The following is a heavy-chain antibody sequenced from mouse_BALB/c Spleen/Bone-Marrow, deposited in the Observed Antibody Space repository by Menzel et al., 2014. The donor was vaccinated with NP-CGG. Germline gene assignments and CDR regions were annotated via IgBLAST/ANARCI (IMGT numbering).Heavy chain of an antibody. Sequence: EVKLLESGGGLVQPGGSLKLSCAASGFDFSRYWMSWVRQAPGKGLEWIGEINPDSSTINYTPSLKDKFIISTDNAKNTLNLQMSKVRSEDTDRYYCERLGYYGYFDYWGQGTSLTVSS. D-gene: IGHD2-3*01. CDR1: GFDFSRYW. V-gene: IGHV4-1*02. J-gene: IGHJ2*02. CDR2: INPDSSTI. CDR3: ERLGYYGYFDY.